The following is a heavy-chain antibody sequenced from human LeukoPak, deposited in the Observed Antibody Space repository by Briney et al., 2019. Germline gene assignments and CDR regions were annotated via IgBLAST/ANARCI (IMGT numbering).Heavy chain of an antibody. V-gene: IGHV3-23*01. J-gene: IGHJ6*03. CDR1: GFTFSNYA. D-gene: IGHD1-1*01. Sequence: GGSLRLSCAASGFTFSNYAMIWVRQAPGKGLEWVSALSGSGTTTYYADSVTGRFTISRDNSKNTPYLQMNSLRAEDTAVYYCARGLQLAYYYFYMDVWGKGTTVTVSS. CDR3: ARGLQLAYYYFYMDV. CDR2: LSGSGTTT.